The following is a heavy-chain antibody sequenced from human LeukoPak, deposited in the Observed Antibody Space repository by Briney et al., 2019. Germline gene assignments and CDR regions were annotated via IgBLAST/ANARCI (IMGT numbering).Heavy chain of an antibody. CDR1: GGSISSYY. Sequence: SETLSLTCTGSGGSISSYYWSWIRQPAGKGLEWIGRIYTSGRTNYNPSLKSRVTMSVDTSKNQFSLKLSSVTAADTAVYYCAGTSGNSSPFDYWGQGTLVTVSS. CDR3: AGTSGNSSPFDY. J-gene: IGHJ4*02. CDR2: IYTSGRT. D-gene: IGHD4-23*01. V-gene: IGHV4-4*07.